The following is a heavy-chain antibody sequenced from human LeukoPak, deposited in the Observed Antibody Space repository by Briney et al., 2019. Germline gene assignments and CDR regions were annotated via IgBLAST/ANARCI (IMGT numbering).Heavy chain of an antibody. V-gene: IGHV4-39*01. J-gene: IGHJ4*02. D-gene: IGHD5-18*01. CDR2: IYRSGSD. CDR3: ARHRGYSYGYQDY. Sequence: SETLSLTCTVSGGSISSTGYYWGWIRQPPGKGLEWIGSIYRSGSDYYKPSLTSRVTLSVDASKNQFSLKLSSVTASDTAVYYCARHRGYSYGYQDYWGQGTLVTVSS. CDR1: GGSISSTGYY.